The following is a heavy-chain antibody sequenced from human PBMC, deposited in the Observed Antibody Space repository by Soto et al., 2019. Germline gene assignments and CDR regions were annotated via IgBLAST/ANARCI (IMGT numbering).Heavy chain of an antibody. CDR2: VNHSGTT. CDR1: GGSFSGYY. D-gene: IGHD2-2*01. J-gene: IGHJ4*02. CDR3: ARGIGYCSSINCYSSRRLRFDS. V-gene: IGHV4-34*01. Sequence: SETLSLTCAVYGGSFSGYYWTWIRQSPEKGLEWIGEVNHSGTTYYNPSLKTRVTISVHTPKNQFSLKMSSVTAADTAVYYCARGIGYCSSINCYSSRRLRFDSWGQGTLVTVSS.